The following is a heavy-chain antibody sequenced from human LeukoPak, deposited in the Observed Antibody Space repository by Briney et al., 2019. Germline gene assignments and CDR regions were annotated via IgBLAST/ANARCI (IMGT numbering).Heavy chain of an antibody. CDR3: ARDLPGYYYDSSGSFQH. D-gene: IGHD3-22*01. J-gene: IGHJ1*01. V-gene: IGHV1-2*02. CDR2: TNPNSGGT. Sequence: ASVKVSCTASGYTFTGYYMHWVRQAPGQGLEWMGWTNPNSGGTNYAQKFQGRVTMTRDTSISTAYMELSRLRSDDTAVYYCARDLPGYYYDSSGSFQHWGQGTLVTVSS. CDR1: GYTFTGYY.